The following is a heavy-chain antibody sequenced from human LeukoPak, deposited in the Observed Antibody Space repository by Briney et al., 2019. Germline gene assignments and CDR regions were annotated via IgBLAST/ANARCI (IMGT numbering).Heavy chain of an antibody. V-gene: IGHV4-39*01. Sequence: SETLSLTCTVSGGSISSSNYYWGWIRQPPGKGLECIGSIYYSGSTYYNPSLKSRVTISVDTSKNQFSLKLSSVTAADTAVYYCASKRSGYYSGFFDYWGQGTLVTVSS. CDR1: GGSISSSNYY. D-gene: IGHD3-22*01. CDR3: ASKRSGYYSGFFDY. CDR2: IYYSGST. J-gene: IGHJ4*02.